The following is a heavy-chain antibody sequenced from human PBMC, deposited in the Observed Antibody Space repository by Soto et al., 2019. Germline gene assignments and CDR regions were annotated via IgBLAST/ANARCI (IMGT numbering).Heavy chain of an antibody. J-gene: IGHJ4*02. D-gene: IGHD3-22*01. CDR1: GFSLSTSGMC. Sequence: GSGPTLVNPTQTLTLSCTFSGFSLSTSGMCVSWIRQPPGKALEWLARIDWDDDKYYSTSLKTRLTISKDTSKNQVVLTMTNMDPVDTATYYCARIRLEGYYDSSGPFDYWGQGTLVTVS. CDR2: IDWDDDK. V-gene: IGHV2-70*11. CDR3: ARIRLEGYYDSSGPFDY.